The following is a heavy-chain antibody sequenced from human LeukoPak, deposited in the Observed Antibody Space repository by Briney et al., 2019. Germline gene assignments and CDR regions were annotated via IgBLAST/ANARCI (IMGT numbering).Heavy chain of an antibody. J-gene: IGHJ4*02. V-gene: IGHV1-69*13. Sequence: ASVKVSCKASGGTFSSYAISWVRQAPGQGLEWMGGIIPIFGTANYAQKFQGRVTITADESTSTAYMELSSLRSEDTAVYYCARGGRIIQWYYFDYWGQGTLVTVSS. D-gene: IGHD2-15*01. CDR1: GGTFSSYA. CDR3: ARGGRIIQWYYFDY. CDR2: IIPIFGTA.